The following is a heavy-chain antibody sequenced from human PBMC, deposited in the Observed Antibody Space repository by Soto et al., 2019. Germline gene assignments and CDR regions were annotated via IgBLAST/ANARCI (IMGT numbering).Heavy chain of an antibody. Sequence: NPSETLSLTCTVSGGSISSSSYYWGWIRQPPGKGLEWIGSIYYSGSTYYNPSLKSRVTISVDTSKNQFSLELSSVTAADTAVYYCASRGYRYGYSAFDIWGQGTMVTVSS. CDR1: GGSISSSSYY. D-gene: IGHD5-18*01. CDR3: ASRGYRYGYSAFDI. J-gene: IGHJ3*02. V-gene: IGHV4-39*01. CDR2: IYYSGST.